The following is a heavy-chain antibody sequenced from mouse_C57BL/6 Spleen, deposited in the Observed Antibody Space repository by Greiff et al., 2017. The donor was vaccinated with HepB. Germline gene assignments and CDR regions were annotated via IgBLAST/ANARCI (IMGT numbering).Heavy chain of an antibody. CDR1: GYAFSSSW. Sequence: QVQLQQSGPELVKPGASVKISCKASGYAFSSSWMNWVKQRPGKGLEWIGRIYPGDGDTNYNGKFKGKATLTADKSSSTAYMQLSSLTSEDSAVYFCANFYEPPFYFDYWGQGTTLTVSS. CDR3: ANFYEPPFYFDY. V-gene: IGHV1-82*01. D-gene: IGHD2-3*01. J-gene: IGHJ2*01. CDR2: IYPGDGDT.